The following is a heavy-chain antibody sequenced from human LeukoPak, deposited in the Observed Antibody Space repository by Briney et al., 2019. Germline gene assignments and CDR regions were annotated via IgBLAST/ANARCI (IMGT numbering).Heavy chain of an antibody. CDR3: VRDREGVVPAAMSFKFDY. D-gene: IGHD2-2*01. J-gene: IGHJ4*02. Sequence: PGGSLRLSCAASGFTFSTYWMSWVRQAPGKGLEWVANIKQDGGEKYYVDSVKGRFTISRDNAKNSLYLQMNSLRAEDTAVHYCVRDREGVVPAAMSFKFDYWGQGTLVTVSP. CDR1: GFTFSTYW. V-gene: IGHV3-7*01. CDR2: IKQDGGEK.